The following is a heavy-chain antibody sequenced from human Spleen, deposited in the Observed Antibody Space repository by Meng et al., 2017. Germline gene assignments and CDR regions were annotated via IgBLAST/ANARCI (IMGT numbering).Heavy chain of an antibody. CDR2: IDPKSGDT. D-gene: IGHD2-21*01. CDR3: VRDENISLGKLFGDY. J-gene: IGHJ4*02. Sequence: HVQLVQSGAEVKKPGASVKVSRKPSGYNFPDYWLHWVRRAPGQGLEWMGRIDPKSGDTHYAQRFQGRVSMTADTSIGTAYVELSGLRSDDTAIYYCVRDENISLGKLFGDYWGQGTLVTVSS. V-gene: IGHV1-2*06. CDR1: GYNFPDYW.